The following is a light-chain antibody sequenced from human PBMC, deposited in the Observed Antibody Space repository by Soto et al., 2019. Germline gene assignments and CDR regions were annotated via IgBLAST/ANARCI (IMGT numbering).Light chain of an antibody. Sequence: QAVVTQPPSASGTPGQRVTISCSGSSSNIGSNTVIWYQQLPGTAPKLLIYSNNQRPSGVPDRFSGSKSGTSASLAISGLQSEDEADYYCAAWDDSLNVVFGGGTKLTVL. J-gene: IGLJ2*01. CDR3: AAWDDSLNVV. CDR1: SSNIGSNT. V-gene: IGLV1-44*01. CDR2: SNN.